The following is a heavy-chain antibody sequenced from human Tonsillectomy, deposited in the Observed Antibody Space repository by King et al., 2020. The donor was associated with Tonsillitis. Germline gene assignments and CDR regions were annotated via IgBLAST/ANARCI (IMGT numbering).Heavy chain of an antibody. J-gene: IGHJ4*02. CDR2: ISPFNGDT. D-gene: IGHD2-8*01. Sequence: VQLVQSGREVKKPGASVKVSCKASGYTFSTYGITWVRQAPGQGLEWMGWISPFNGDTNFGQKFQGRVTMTTDTSTSTAYMELRSLKSDDTAVYYCARSSSGVLDYWGQGTLITVSS. V-gene: IGHV1-18*01. CDR3: ARSSSGVLDY. CDR1: GYTFSTYG.